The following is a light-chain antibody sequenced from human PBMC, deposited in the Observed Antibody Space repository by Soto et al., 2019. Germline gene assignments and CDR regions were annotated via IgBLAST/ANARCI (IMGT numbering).Light chain of an antibody. CDR1: QSINIW. CDR2: DAS. CDR3: QQYKSYSWT. J-gene: IGKJ1*01. Sequence: DIQMTQSPSTLSASVGYRFTITCRASQSINIWLAWYQQKPGKAPKVLIYDASSLKSGVPSRFSGSGSGTEFTLTISSLQPDDFATYYCQQYKSYSWTFGQGTMVDIK. V-gene: IGKV1-5*01.